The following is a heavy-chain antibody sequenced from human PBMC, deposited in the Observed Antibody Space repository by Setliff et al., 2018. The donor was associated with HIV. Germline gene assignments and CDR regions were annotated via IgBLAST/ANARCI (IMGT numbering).Heavy chain of an antibody. CDR2: IRSKAYGGTT. V-gene: IGHV3-49*04. CDR1: GFTFSYYS. Sequence: GGSLRLSCAASGFTFSYYSMNWVRQAPGKGLEWVGFIRSKAYGGTTEYAASAKGRFTISRDDSKSIAYLQMNSLKAEDTAIYYCTRDRVATTSLLYYFDYWGQGILVTVSS. D-gene: IGHD5-12*01. CDR3: TRDRVATTSLLYYFDY. J-gene: IGHJ4*02.